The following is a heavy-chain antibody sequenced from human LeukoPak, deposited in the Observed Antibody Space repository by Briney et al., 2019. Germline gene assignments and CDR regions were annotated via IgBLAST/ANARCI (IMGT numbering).Heavy chain of an antibody. D-gene: IGHD2-2*01. CDR1: GFTFSSYA. CDR2: IWYDGSKK. CDR3: ARRKRSGCSSTSCLLNWFDP. V-gene: IGHV3-33*01. J-gene: IGHJ5*02. Sequence: GGSLRLSCAASGFTFSSYAMHWVRQAPGKGLEWVAVIWYDGSKKYYADSVKGRFTISRDNSKNTLYLQMNSLRAEDTAVYYCARRKRSGCSSTSCLLNWFDPWGQGTLVTVSS.